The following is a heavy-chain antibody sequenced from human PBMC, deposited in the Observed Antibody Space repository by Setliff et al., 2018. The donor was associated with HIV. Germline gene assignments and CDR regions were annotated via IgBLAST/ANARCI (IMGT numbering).Heavy chain of an antibody. V-gene: IGHV4-31*03. CDR3: ARGDIVVVGLDY. CDR1: GGSISSGNYY. D-gene: IGHD2-21*01. J-gene: IGHJ4*02. CDR2: IYHSGSR. Sequence: PSETLSLTCTVSGGSISSGNYYWNWIRQHPGKGLEWIGYIYHSGSRYYNPSLRSRVTISVDTSKNQFSLKLTSVTVVDTAVYYCARGDIVVVGLDYWGQGTLVTVSS.